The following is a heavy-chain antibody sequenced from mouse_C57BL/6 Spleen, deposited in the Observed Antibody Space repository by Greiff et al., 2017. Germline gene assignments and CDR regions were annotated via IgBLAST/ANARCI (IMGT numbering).Heavy chain of an antibody. CDR2: IDPETGGT. CDR3: TRQLRPYAMDY. D-gene: IGHD3-2*02. V-gene: IGHV1-15*01. J-gene: IGHJ4*01. CDR1: GYTFTDYE. Sequence: QVQLQQSGAELVRPGASVTLSCKASGYTFTDYEMHWVKQTPVHGLEWIGAIDPETGGTAYNQKFKGKAILTADKSSSTAYMELRSLTSEDSAVXYCTRQLRPYAMDYWGQGTSVTVSS.